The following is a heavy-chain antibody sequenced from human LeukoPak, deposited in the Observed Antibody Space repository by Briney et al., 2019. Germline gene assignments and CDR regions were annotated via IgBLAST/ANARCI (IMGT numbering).Heavy chain of an antibody. J-gene: IGHJ4*02. CDR1: GYTFTSYY. V-gene: IGHV1-46*01. CDR2: INPSGGST. D-gene: IGHD5-18*01. CDR3: ARDSEGYSYGSKIDY. Sequence: GASVKVSCKASGYTFTSYYMHWVRQAPGQGLEWMGIINPSGGSTSYAQKFQGRVTMTRDMSTSTVYMELSSLRSEDTAVYYCARDSEGYSYGSKIDYWGQGTLVTVSS.